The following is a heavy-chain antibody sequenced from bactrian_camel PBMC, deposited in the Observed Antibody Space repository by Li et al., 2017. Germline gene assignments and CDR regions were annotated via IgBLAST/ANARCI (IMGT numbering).Heavy chain of an antibody. D-gene: IGHD6*01. V-gene: IGHV3S31*01. J-gene: IGHJ4*01. Sequence: VQLVESGGGLVQPGGSLKLSCAASGFRFSSYAMSWVRQAPGKGLEWVSTINSGGDSTYYADYVKGRFTISRDNAKNTLYLQMNSLKSEDTALYYCARGIRSTYWGQGTQVTVS. CDR2: INSGGDST. CDR3: ARGIRSTY. CDR1: GFRFSSYA.